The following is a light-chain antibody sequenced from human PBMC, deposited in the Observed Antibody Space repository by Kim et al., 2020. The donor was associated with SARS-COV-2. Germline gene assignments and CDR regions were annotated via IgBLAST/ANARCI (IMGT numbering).Light chain of an antibody. CDR1: QTSTSS. CDR3: QQYTIFST. J-gene: IGKJ2*01. V-gene: IGKV1-5*03. CDR2: KVS. Sequence: SASVGGRVTITCRASQTSTSSLAWFQQKPGKAPKLLIYKVSTLQGGVPTRFSGSGSGTEFTLTISSLQPDDFATYYCQQYTIFSTFGQGTKLEI.